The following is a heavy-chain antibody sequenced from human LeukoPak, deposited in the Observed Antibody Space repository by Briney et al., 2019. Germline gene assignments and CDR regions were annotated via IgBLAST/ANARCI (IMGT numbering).Heavy chain of an antibody. J-gene: IGHJ6*03. CDR1: GGSFSGYY. V-gene: IGHV4-59*10. CDR2: IYTSGST. CDR3: ARQRRVRGAKEVYYYYYYYMDV. D-gene: IGHD3-10*01. Sequence: SETLSLTCAVYGGSFSGYYWSWIRQPAGKGLEWIGRIYTSGSTNYNPSLKSRVTISVDTSKNQFSLKLSSVTAADTAVYYCARQRRVRGAKEVYYYYYYYMDVWGKGTTVTISS.